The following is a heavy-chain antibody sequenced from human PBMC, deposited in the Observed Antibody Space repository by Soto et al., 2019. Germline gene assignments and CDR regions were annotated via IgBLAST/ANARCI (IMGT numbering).Heavy chain of an antibody. CDR1: GFTFNIYG. V-gene: IGHV3-30*18. Sequence: HVQLVESGGGVVQPGRSLRLSCGASGFTFNIYGMHWVRQAPGKGLEWVAVTSYDGSDKFYADSVKGRFTISRDNSKNTLYLEMNRLRTDDTAFYYCAKDLRTMVRGVGAYYFDNCGQGTLVTVSS. CDR3: AKDLRTMVRGVGAYYFDN. CDR2: TSYDGSDK. D-gene: IGHD3-10*01. J-gene: IGHJ4*02.